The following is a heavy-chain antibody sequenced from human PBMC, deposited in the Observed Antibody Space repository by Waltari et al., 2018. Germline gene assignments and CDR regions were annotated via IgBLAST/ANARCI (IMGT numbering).Heavy chain of an antibody. CDR1: GGSISSSSYS. V-gene: IGHV4-39*01. CDR3: ARLFQLGTGFGGGWVDY. D-gene: IGHD3-16*01. CDR2: IYYSGST. Sequence: QLQLQESGPGLVKPSETLSLTCTVSGGSISSSSYSWGWIRQPPGKGLEWIGSIYYSGSTYYNPSLKSRVTISVDTSKNQFSLKLSSVTAADTAVYYCARLFQLGTGFGGGWVDYWGQGTLVTVSS. J-gene: IGHJ4*02.